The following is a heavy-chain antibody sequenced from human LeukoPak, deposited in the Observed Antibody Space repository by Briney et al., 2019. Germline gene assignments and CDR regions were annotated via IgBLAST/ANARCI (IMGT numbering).Heavy chain of an antibody. CDR2: IYYNGYT. V-gene: IGHV4-59*01. CDR3: ARDRHWTNDWVFDY. D-gene: IGHD1/OR15-1a*01. CDR1: GGSISSYY. J-gene: IGHJ4*02. Sequence: SETLSLTCTVSGGSISSYYWSWIRQPPGKGLGWIGYIYYNGYTDYNPSLKSRVTISLHTSKNQFSLNLSSVTAADTAVYYCARDRHWTNDWVFDYWGQGTLVTVSS.